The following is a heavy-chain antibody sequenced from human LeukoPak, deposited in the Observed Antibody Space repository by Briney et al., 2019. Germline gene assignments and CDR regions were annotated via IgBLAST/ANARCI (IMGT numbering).Heavy chain of an antibody. CDR2: ISYDGSNK. D-gene: IGHD6-19*01. V-gene: IGHV3-30*04. CDR3: ASGRVAVASSSLDY. J-gene: IGHJ4*02. Sequence: GGSLRLSCAASGFTFSSYAMHWVRQAPGKGPEWVAVISYDGSNKYYADSVKGRFTISRDNSKNTLYLQMNSLRAEDTAVYYCASGRVAVASSSLDYWGQGTLVTVSS. CDR1: GFTFSSYA.